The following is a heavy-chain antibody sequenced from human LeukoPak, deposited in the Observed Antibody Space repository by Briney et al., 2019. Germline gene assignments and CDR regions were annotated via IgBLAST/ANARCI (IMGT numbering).Heavy chain of an antibody. CDR2: IYPSGST. V-gene: IGHV4-4*07. J-gene: IGHJ4*02. D-gene: IGHD5-12*01. CDR3: ARDRSGYSEYYFDY. Sequence: GTLSLTCGVSGVAISGHCRSWIRQPAGKGPEWIGNIYPSGSTNYHPSLKSRVTITIDKCKNQFSMRLTSVTAADPAVYYCARDRSGYSEYYFDYWGQGTLVSVSS. CDR1: GVAISGHC.